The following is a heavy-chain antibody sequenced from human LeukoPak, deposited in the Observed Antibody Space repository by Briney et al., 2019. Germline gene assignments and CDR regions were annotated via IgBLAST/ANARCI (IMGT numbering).Heavy chain of an antibody. Sequence: SQTLSLTCAASGGSISSGGYSWSWIRQPPGKGLEWIGYIYHSGSTYYNPSLKSRVTISVDRSKNQFSLKLSSVPAADTAVYYCARGSDRSFDYWGQGTLVTVSS. J-gene: IGHJ4*02. D-gene: IGHD3-10*01. CDR3: ARGSDRSFDY. CDR1: GGSISSGGYS. CDR2: IYHSGST. V-gene: IGHV4-30-2*01.